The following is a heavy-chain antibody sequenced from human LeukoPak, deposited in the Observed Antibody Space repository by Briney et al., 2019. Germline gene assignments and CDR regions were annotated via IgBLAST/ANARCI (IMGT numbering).Heavy chain of an antibody. V-gene: IGHV4-38-2*02. J-gene: IGHJ4*02. CDR2: IYHSGST. CDR3: ARSGSGYLRYYFDY. CDR1: GYSISSGYY. Sequence: SETLSLTCTVSGYSISSGYYWSWTRQPPGKGLEWIGSIYHSGSTYYNPSLKSRVTISVDTSKNQFSLKLSSVTAADTAVYYCARSGSGYLRYYFDYWGQGTLVTVSS. D-gene: IGHD5-12*01.